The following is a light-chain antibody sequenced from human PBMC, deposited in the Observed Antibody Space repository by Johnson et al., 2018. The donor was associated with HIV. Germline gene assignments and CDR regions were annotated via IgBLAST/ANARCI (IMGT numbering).Light chain of an antibody. Sequence: QSVLTQPPSVSAAPGQKVTISCSGSSSNIGNNYVSWYRHFPGTAPQLLIYENNKRPSWIPDRFSGSKSGTSATLGITGLQTGDEADYYCGTWDSRLSTSVFGTGTKGTVL. CDR2: ENN. J-gene: IGLJ1*01. CDR3: GTWDSRLSTSV. CDR1: SSNIGNNY. V-gene: IGLV1-51*02.